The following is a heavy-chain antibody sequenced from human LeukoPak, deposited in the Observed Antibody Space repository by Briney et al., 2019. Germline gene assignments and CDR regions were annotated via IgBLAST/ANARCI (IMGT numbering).Heavy chain of an antibody. J-gene: IGHJ4*02. D-gene: IGHD3-16*02. V-gene: IGHV3-48*03. Sequence: PGGSLRLSCAASGFTFSSYEMNWGREAPGKGLEWVSYISSSGSTIYYADSVKGRFTISRDNAKNSLYMQMNSLRAEDTAVYYCAKDVRSPLPPGIDYWGQGTLVTVSS. CDR3: AKDVRSPLPPGIDY. CDR2: ISSSGSTI. CDR1: GFTFSSYE.